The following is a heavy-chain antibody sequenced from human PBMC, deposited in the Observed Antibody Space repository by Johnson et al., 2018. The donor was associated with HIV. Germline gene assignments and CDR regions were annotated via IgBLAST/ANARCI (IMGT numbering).Heavy chain of an antibody. CDR3: ASGVTARAPLLI. CDR2: ISNDGTNT. Sequence: QLVESGGGLVQPGGSLRLSCAASGFTFTNNAIHWVRQAPGKGLEWVAVISNDGTNTYYADSVKGRFTISRDNSRNSVSLQMIILRPKDTAMYYCASGVTARAPLLIWGQGTMVTVSS. D-gene: IGHD6-6*01. V-gene: IGHV3-30*04. CDR1: GFTFTNNA. J-gene: IGHJ3*02.